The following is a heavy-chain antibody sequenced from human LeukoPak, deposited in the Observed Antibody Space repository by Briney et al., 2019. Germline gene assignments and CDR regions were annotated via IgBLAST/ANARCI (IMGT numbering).Heavy chain of an antibody. CDR2: VSLAGQT. CDR1: GGSISNTNW. J-gene: IGHJ4*02. D-gene: IGHD1-26*01. CDR3: SRESGAFCPFGY. Sequence: SETLSLTCDVSGGSISNTNWWSWVRQPPGQGLEWIGEVSLAGQTNYNPSLNGRVTMSLDESSNRLSLKLTSVTAADTAIYYCSRESGAFCPFGYWGQGTLVIVPS. V-gene: IGHV4-4*02.